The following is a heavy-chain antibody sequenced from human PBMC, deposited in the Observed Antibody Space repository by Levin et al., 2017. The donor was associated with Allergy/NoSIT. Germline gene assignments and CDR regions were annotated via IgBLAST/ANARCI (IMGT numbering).Heavy chain of an antibody. J-gene: IGHJ4*02. D-gene: IGHD3-9*01. Sequence: SETLSLTCTVSGGSISSYYWSWIRQPPGKGLEWIGYIYYSGSTNYNPSLKSRVTITVDTSKNQFSLKLSSVTAADTAVYYCARGVMNDDIVTGYYTLPYFDYWGQGTLVTVSS. CDR3: ARGVMNDDIVTGYYTLPYFDY. CDR2: IYYSGST. CDR1: GGSISSYY. V-gene: IGHV4-59*01.